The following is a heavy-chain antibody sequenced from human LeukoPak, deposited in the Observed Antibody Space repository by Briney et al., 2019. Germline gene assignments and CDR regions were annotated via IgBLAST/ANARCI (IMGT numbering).Heavy chain of an antibody. CDR3: AKDRAGRAARESRGYMDV. Sequence: PGGSLRLSCAASGFTFSSYGMSWVRQAPGKGLEWVSAISGSGGSTYYADSVKGRFTISRDNSKNTLYLQMNSLRAEDTAVYYCAKDRAGRAARESRGYMDVWGKGTTVTVSS. D-gene: IGHD5-18*01. CDR2: ISGSGGST. J-gene: IGHJ6*03. CDR1: GFTFSSYG. V-gene: IGHV3-23*01.